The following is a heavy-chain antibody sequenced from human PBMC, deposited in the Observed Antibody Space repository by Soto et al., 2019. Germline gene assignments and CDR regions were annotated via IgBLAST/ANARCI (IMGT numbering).Heavy chain of an antibody. Sequence: EMLLVESGGGLVQPGGSLRLSCAASGFAVSSTDMSWVRHAPGKRLEWVSSSSSGGGPDYADSVKGRFTVSRDTSRNTLYLQMNSLRAEDTAVYYCARDSSDYFDSWGQGTLVTVSS. CDR1: GFAVSSTD. CDR2: SSSGGGP. CDR3: ARDSSDYFDS. V-gene: IGHV3-66*01. D-gene: IGHD3-10*01. J-gene: IGHJ4*02.